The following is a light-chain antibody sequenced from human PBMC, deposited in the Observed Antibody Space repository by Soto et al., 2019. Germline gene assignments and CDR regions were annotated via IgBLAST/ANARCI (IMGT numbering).Light chain of an antibody. V-gene: IGKV3-20*01. Sequence: EIVLTQSPGTLSLSPGERATLSCRASQSVNSRYLAWYQQKPGQAPRLLIYGASSRATGIPDRFSGRGSGTDFTLTISRLEPEDFAVYYCQQSGSSSWTFGQGTKVEIK. CDR3: QQSGSSSWT. CDR1: QSVNSRY. CDR2: GAS. J-gene: IGKJ1*01.